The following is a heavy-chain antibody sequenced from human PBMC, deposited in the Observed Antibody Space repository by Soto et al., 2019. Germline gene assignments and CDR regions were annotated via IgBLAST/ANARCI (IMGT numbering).Heavy chain of an antibody. J-gene: IGHJ4*02. CDR3: ARESEDLTSNFDY. CDR2: ISGNSDYI. V-gene: IGHV3-21*01. Sequence: GGSLRLSCASSGFTFASYNMLWVRQAPGKGLEWVASISGNSDYIYHADSLKGRFTVSRDNAKKSVYLEMNSLSAEDTAVYYCARESEDLTSNFDYRGQGTPVTVSS. CDR1: GFTFASYN.